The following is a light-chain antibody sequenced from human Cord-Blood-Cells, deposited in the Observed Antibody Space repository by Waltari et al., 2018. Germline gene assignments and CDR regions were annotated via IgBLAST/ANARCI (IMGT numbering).Light chain of an antibody. CDR2: YDS. CDR3: QVWDSSSDHYV. Sequence: SYVLTQPPSVSVAPGKTARITCGGNNIGSKSVNWYQQKQGQAPVLVIYYDSDRPSGIPERFSCSTSGNTATLTISSVEAGDEADYYCQVWDSSSDHYVFGTGTKVTVL. V-gene: IGLV3-21*04. J-gene: IGLJ1*01. CDR1: NIGSKS.